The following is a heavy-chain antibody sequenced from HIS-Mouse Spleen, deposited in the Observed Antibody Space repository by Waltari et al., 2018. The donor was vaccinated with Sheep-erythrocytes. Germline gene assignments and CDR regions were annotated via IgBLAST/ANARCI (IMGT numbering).Heavy chain of an antibody. Sequence: QVQLVQSGAEVKKPGSSVKVSCKASGGTFSIYAISWGRQAPGQGLEWMGGIIPIFGTANYAQKFQGRVTITADESTSTAYMELSSLRSEDTAVYYCARDTSSDSSGWHDAFDIWGQGTMVTVSS. CDR1: GGTFSIYA. CDR2: IIPIFGTA. J-gene: IGHJ3*02. V-gene: IGHV1-69*01. D-gene: IGHD6-19*01. CDR3: ARDTSSDSSGWHDAFDI.